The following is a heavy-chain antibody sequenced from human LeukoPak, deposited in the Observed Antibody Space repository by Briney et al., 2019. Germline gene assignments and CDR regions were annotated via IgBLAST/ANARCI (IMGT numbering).Heavy chain of an antibody. V-gene: IGHV3-23*01. Sequence: GGSLRLSCAVSGFTFSDFAMIWVRQAPGKGLEWLSAIGSDSGGIQYADSVKGRFTVSRDNSKKTLYLQMNSLRADDTAVYYCAKYRSTSPPTRSFDYWGQGTLVTVSS. CDR1: GFTFSDFA. CDR3: AKYRSTSPPTRSFDY. J-gene: IGHJ4*02. D-gene: IGHD1-14*01. CDR2: IGSDSGGI.